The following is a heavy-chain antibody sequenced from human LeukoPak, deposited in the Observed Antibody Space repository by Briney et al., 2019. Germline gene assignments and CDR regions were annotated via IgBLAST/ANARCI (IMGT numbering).Heavy chain of an antibody. CDR3: ARGDPGYGDYCMDV. J-gene: IGHJ6*02. Sequence: GGSLTLSCAASGFTFSSYSMNWVRHAPRQGMEWVSYISSSSSTIYYSDSVKGRFTISRDNANNSLYLQMNSLRAEDTAVYYCARGDPGYGDYCMDVWGQGTTVTVSS. V-gene: IGHV3-48*04. CDR1: GFTFSSYS. D-gene: IGHD4-17*01. CDR2: ISSSSSTI.